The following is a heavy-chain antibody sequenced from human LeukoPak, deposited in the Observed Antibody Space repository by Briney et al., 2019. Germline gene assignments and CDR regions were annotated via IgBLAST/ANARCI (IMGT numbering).Heavy chain of an antibody. J-gene: IGHJ4*02. CDR3: ATYSSSSDYFDY. V-gene: IGHV1-18*01. CDR2: ISAYNGNT. D-gene: IGHD6-6*01. Sequence: ASVKVPCKASGYTFTSYGISWVRQAPGQGLEWMGWISAYNGNTNYAQKLQGRVTMTTDTSTSTAYMELRSLRSDDTAVYYCATYSSSSDYFDYWGQGTLVIVSS. CDR1: GYTFTSYG.